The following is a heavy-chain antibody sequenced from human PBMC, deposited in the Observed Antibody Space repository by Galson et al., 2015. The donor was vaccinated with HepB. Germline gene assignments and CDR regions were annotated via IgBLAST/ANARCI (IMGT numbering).Heavy chain of an antibody. Sequence: SVKVSCKASGYTFTGYYIHWVRQAPGQGLEWMGWINPNNGGTNYAQKFQGRVTMTRDTSISTAYMELTRLTSDDTAVYYCARVPALNPRVPTYNQAVAGINYYHGMDVWGQGTTITVSS. CDR2: INPNNGGT. CDR1: GYTFTGYY. V-gene: IGHV1-2*02. CDR3: ARVPALNPRVPTYNQAVAGINYYHGMDV. D-gene: IGHD6-19*01. J-gene: IGHJ6*01.